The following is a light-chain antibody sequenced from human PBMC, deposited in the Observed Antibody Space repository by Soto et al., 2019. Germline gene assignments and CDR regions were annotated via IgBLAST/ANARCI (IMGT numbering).Light chain of an antibody. V-gene: IGLV1-44*01. J-gene: IGLJ2*01. CDR1: SSNIESNT. Sequence: QSVLTQPPSASETPGQRVTISCSGSSSNIESNTVNWYQQLPGTAPKLLIYTNNQRPSGVPDRFSGSKSGTSASLAISGLQSEDAADYYCAAWDDSLNGVIFGGGTKLTVL. CDR3: AAWDDSLNGVI. CDR2: TNN.